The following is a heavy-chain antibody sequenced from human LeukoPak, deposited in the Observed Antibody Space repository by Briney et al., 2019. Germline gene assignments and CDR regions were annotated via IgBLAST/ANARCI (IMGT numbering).Heavy chain of an antibody. V-gene: IGHV1-69*05. J-gene: IGHJ5*02. Sequence: SVKVSCKASGGTFSSYAISWVRQAPGQGLEWMGRIIPIFGTANYAQKFQGRVTITTDESTSTAYMELSSLRSEDTVVYYCARDLLGLGLAAAGTENWFDPWGQGTLVTVSS. CDR3: ARDLLGLGLAAAGTENWFDP. CDR1: GGTFSSYA. D-gene: IGHD6-13*01. CDR2: IIPIFGTA.